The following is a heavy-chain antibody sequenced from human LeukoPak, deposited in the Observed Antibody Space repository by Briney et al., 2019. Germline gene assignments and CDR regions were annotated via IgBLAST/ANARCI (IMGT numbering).Heavy chain of an antibody. V-gene: IGHV1-2*02. CDR1: GYTFTGYY. CDR2: INPNTDGT. Sequence: ASVKVSCKASGYTFTGYYIHWVRQAPGQGLEWMGWINPNTDGTNYAQKFQGRVTMTRAPSISTVYMELSRLRSDDTAVYYCARASSGYDRGGYYYYYMDVWGKGTTVTVSS. J-gene: IGHJ6*03. D-gene: IGHD5-12*01. CDR3: ARASSGYDRGGYYYYYMDV.